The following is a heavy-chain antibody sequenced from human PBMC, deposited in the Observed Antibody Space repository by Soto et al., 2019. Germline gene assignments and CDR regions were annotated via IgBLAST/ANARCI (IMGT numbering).Heavy chain of an antibody. CDR1: GGTFSSYA. J-gene: IGHJ4*02. CDR3: ARDPARGSSGWYGYFDY. V-gene: IGHV1-69*13. D-gene: IGHD6-19*01. Sequence: ASVKVSCKASGGTFSSYAISWVRQAPGQGLEWMGGIIPIFGTANYAQKFQGRVTITADESTSTAYMELSSLRSEDTAVYYCARDPARGSSGWYGYFDYWGQGTLVTVS. CDR2: IIPIFGTA.